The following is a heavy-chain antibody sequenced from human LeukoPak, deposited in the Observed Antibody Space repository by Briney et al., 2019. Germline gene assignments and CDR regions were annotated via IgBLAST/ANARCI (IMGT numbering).Heavy chain of an antibody. CDR1: GYTFTGYY. V-gene: IGHV1-2*02. D-gene: IGHD2-2*01. CDR3: ATPLYCSSTNCYALYFQH. Sequence: ASAKVSCKASGYTFTGYYMHWVRQAPGQGLEWMGWINPNRGGTNYAQKFQGRVTMTRDTSISTAYMELSRLRSDDTAVYYCATPLYCSSTNCYALYFQHWGQGTLVTVSS. CDR2: INPNRGGT. J-gene: IGHJ1*01.